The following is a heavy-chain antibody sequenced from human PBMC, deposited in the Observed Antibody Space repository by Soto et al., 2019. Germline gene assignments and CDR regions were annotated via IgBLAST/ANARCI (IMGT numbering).Heavy chain of an antibody. J-gene: IGHJ4*02. CDR2: INAGNGNT. Sequence: QVQLVQSGAEEKKPGASVKVSCKASGYTFTAYAMHWVRQAPGQSIEWMGWINAGNGNTKYSQKFQGRVTITRDTSASTAYMELSSLRSEDTAVNYCARAVAVPADFDYWGQGTLVTVSS. V-gene: IGHV1-3*05. CDR1: GYTFTAYA. D-gene: IGHD6-19*01. CDR3: ARAVAVPADFDY.